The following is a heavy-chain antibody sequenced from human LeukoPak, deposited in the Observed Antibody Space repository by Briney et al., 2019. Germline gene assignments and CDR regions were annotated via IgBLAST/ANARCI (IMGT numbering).Heavy chain of an antibody. J-gene: IGHJ3*02. Sequence: SVKVSCKASGGTFSSYAISWVRQAPGQGLEWMGRIIPIFGTANYAQKFQGRVTITTDESTSTAYMELSSLRSEDTAVYYCARDSPSPTYDLGDALDIWGQGTMVTVSS. CDR3: ARDSPSPTYDLGDALDI. CDR2: IIPIFGTA. D-gene: IGHD3-3*01. V-gene: IGHV1-69*05. CDR1: GGTFSSYA.